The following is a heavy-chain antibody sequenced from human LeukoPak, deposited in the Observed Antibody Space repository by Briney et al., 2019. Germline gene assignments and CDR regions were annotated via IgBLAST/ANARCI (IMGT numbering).Heavy chain of an antibody. CDR3: AREGRTTDYYYGMDV. J-gene: IGHJ6*02. Sequence: PSETLSLTCAVYGGSFSGYYWSWIRQPPGKGLEWIGEINHSGSTNYNPSLKSRVTISVDTSKNQFSLKLSSVTAADTAVYYCAREGRTTDYYYGMDVWGQGTTVTVSS. D-gene: IGHD1-7*01. CDR1: GGSFSGYY. CDR2: INHSGST. V-gene: IGHV4-34*01.